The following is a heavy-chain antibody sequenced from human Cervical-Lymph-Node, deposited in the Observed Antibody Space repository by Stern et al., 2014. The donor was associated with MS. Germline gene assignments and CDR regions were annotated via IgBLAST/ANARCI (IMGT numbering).Heavy chain of an antibody. CDR1: GYTFTSYY. CDR2: IDPIGGST. CDR3: AREHTAMGFGY. J-gene: IGHJ4*02. D-gene: IGHD5-18*01. Sequence: VQLVESGAEVKKPGASVKVSCKASGYTFTSYYVHWVRQAPGEGLEWMGIIDPIGGSTSYAQKVQDRVTMTTETFTSTVLLDSNSLRSDDTAMYYCAREHTAMGFGYWGQGTLVTVSS. V-gene: IGHV1-46*01.